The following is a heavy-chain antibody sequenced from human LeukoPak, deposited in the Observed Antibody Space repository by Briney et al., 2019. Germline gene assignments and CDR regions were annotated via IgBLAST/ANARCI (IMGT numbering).Heavy chain of an antibody. V-gene: IGHV4-39*07. CDR1: GGPISSSSYY. Sequence: SETLSLTCTVSGGPISSSSYYWGWIRQPPGKGLEWIGSIYYSGSTYHNPSLKSRVTISVDTSKNQFSLKLSSVTAADTAVYYCARGSGSYLDYWGQGTLVTVSS. D-gene: IGHD1-26*01. CDR3: ARGSGSYLDY. CDR2: IYYSGST. J-gene: IGHJ4*02.